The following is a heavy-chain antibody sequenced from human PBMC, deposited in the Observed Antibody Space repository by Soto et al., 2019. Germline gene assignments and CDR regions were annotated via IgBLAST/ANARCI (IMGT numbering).Heavy chain of an antibody. CDR3: ARDAMLHDAFDI. CDR1: GYTFTSYG. V-gene: IGHV1-18*01. CDR2: ISAYNGNT. J-gene: IGHJ3*02. Sequence: ASVKVSCKASGYTFTSYGISWVRQAPGQGLEWMGWISAYNGNTNYAQKLQGRVTMTTDTSTSTAYMELRSLISDDTAVYYCARDAMLHDAFDIWGQGTMVTVSS. D-gene: IGHD2-15*01.